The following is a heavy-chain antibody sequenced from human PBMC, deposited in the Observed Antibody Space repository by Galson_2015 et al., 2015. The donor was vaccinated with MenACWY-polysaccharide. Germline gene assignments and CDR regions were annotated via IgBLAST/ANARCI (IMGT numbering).Heavy chain of an antibody. Sequence: SLRLSCAVSGFTVRTYYMSWVRQTPAKGLEWVAVLYNGDVTYYADSVKGRFTISRDSSKNSLSLQMNSLRAEDTAVYYCARGPRYTDYSGGQSYFGHWGQGTLVAVSS. J-gene: IGHJ4*02. CDR1: GFTVRTYY. CDR2: LYNGDVT. V-gene: IGHV3-53*01. D-gene: IGHD2-15*01. CDR3: ARGPRYTDYSGGQSYFGH.